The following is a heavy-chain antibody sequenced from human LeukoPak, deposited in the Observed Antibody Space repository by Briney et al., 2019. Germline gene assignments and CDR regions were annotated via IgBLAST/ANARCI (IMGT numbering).Heavy chain of an antibody. V-gene: IGHV4-39*01. CDR3: ARMWGTTFYYYYMNL. J-gene: IGHJ6*03. Sequence: PSETLSLTCTVSGGSISSSTYYWGWIRQPPGKGLEWIGSIYQSGSTNYNPSLKGRVTISVDTSKDQFSLKLTSVTAADTAVYFCARMWGTTFYYYYMNLWGRGTTVTVSS. CDR2: IYQSGST. D-gene: IGHD3-16*01. CDR1: GGSISSSTYY.